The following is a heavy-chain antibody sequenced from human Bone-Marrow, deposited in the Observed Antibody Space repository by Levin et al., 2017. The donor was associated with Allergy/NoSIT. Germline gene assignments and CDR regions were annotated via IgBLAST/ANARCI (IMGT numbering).Heavy chain of an antibody. V-gene: IGHV3-30*03. D-gene: IGHD6-13*01. J-gene: IGHJ4*02. Sequence: SVKDRFTISRDNSENTLYLQMERLETEDTALYYCRGASWYGGANFDFWGQGTLVTVSS. CDR3: RGASWYGGANFDF.